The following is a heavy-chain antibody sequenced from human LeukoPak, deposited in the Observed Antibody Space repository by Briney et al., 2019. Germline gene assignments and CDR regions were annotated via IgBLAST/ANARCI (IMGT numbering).Heavy chain of an antibody. D-gene: IGHD3-3*01. Sequence: SQTLSLTCTVSGGSISSGDYYWSWIRQPPGKGLEWIGYIYYSGSTYYNPSLKSRVTISVDTSKNQFSLKLSSVTAADTAVYYCVREGRFWSGYGLDYWGQGTLVTVSS. J-gene: IGHJ4*02. CDR3: VREGRFWSGYGLDY. CDR1: GGSISSGDYY. CDR2: IYYSGST. V-gene: IGHV4-30-4*08.